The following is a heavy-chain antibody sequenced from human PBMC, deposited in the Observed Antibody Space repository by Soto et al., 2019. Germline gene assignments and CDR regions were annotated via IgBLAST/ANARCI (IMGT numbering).Heavy chain of an antibody. Sequence: ASVKVSCKASGGTFSSYAISWVRQAPGQGLEWMGEIIPIFGTANYAQKFQGRVTITADESTSTAYMELSSLRSEDTAVYYCATVIKPATLDPWAQGNLLTASS. D-gene: IGHD5-12*01. CDR1: GGTFSSYA. CDR2: IIPIFGTA. J-gene: IGHJ5*02. V-gene: IGHV1-69*13. CDR3: ATVIKPATLDP.